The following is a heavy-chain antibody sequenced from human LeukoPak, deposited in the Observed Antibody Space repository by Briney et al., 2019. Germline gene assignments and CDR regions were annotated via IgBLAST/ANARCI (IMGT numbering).Heavy chain of an antibody. CDR1: GFTFSSYS. D-gene: IGHD3-10*01. Sequence: GGSLRLSCAASGFTFSSYSMNWVRQAPGQGLEWVSSISSSSSYIYYADSVKGRFTISRDNAKNSLYLQMNSLRAEDTAVYYCARDVNYYGSGSWDYWGQGTLVTVSS. CDR3: ARDVNYYGSGSWDY. CDR2: ISSSSSYI. V-gene: IGHV3-21*01. J-gene: IGHJ4*02.